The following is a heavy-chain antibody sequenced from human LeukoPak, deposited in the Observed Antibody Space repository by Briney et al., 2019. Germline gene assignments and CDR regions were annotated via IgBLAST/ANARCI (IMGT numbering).Heavy chain of an antibody. CDR3: ARTSSWYGNY. CDR1: GITFSSYG. J-gene: IGHJ4*02. V-gene: IGHV3-23*01. Sequence: PGGSLRLSCAASGITFSSYGMSWVRQAPGKGLEWVSAVSGSDGSTYYADSVKGRFTISRDNSKNTLYLQMNSLRAEDTAIYYCARTSSWYGNYWGQGTLVTVSS. CDR2: VSGSDGST. D-gene: IGHD6-13*01.